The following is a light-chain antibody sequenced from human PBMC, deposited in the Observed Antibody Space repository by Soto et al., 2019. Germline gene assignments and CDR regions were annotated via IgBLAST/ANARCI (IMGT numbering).Light chain of an antibody. CDR3: QYYSSSPRT. CDR2: GAS. J-gene: IGKJ4*01. CDR1: QSVSSSY. Sequence: EIVLTQSPGTLSMSPGERATLSCRASQSVSSSYLAWYQKKPGQAPKLIIYGASSGATGIPDRFSGRGSGKDFTLTISMLEPEDFAVYYCQYYSSSPRTFGGGTKVDIK. V-gene: IGKV3-20*01.